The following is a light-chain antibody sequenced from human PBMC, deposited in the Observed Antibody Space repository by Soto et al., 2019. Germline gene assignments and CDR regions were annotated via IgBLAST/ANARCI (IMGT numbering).Light chain of an antibody. CDR3: QQYNSYSALT. Sequence: DIQMTQSPSTLSASVGDRVTITCRASQSISSWLAWYQQKPGKAPKLLIYKASSLESGVPSRFSGSGSGTEFTLIISSRQPDDFATYYCQQYNSYSALTFGGGTKVEIK. V-gene: IGKV1-5*03. CDR2: KAS. CDR1: QSISSW. J-gene: IGKJ4*01.